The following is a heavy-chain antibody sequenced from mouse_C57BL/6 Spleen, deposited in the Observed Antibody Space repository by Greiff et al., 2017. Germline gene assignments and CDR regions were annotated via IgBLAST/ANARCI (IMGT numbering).Heavy chain of an antibody. D-gene: IGHD2-1*01. CDR2: IDPSDSYT. V-gene: IGHV1-50*01. J-gene: IGHJ2*01. CDR3: ASGNYMY. Sequence: QVQLKQPGAELVKPGASVTLSCKASGYTFTSYWMPWVQPRPGQGLAWIGEIDPSDSYTNYNQKVKGKSTLTVDTPSSTAYMQLSSLTSEDSAVYYCASGNYMYWGQGTTLTVSS. CDR1: GYTFTSYW.